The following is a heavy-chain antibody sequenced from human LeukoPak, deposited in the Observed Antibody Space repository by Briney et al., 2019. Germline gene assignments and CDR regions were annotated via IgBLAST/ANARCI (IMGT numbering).Heavy chain of an antibody. CDR1: GFTFSNYA. V-gene: IGHV3-23*01. CDR3: AKAGDYVSDYYYGMDV. Sequence: GGSLRLSCAASGFTFSNYAMTWARQAPGKGLECVSGLSGSGVSTYYADSVKGRFTISRDNSKNTLYLQMNSLRAEDTAVYYCAKAGDYVSDYYYGMDVWGQGTTVTVSS. D-gene: IGHD4-17*01. CDR2: LSGSGVST. J-gene: IGHJ6*02.